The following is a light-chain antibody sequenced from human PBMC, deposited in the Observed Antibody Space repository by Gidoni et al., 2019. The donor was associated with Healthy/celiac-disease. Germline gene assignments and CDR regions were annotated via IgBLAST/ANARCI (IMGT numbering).Light chain of an antibody. Sequence: EIVLTQSPATLSLSPGERATLSCRASQSVSSYLAWYQQKPVQAPRLLIYDASNRAPGIPARFSGSGSGTDFTLTISSLEPEDFAVYYCQQRSNWPLTFGGGTKVEIK. CDR1: QSVSSY. V-gene: IGKV3-11*01. CDR3: QQRSNWPLT. J-gene: IGKJ4*01. CDR2: DAS.